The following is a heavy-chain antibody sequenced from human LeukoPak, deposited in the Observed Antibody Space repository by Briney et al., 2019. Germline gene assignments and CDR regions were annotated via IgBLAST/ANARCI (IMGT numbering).Heavy chain of an antibody. CDR3: ARSTVTTPNYYYYYMDV. Sequence: SETLSLTCTVSGGSISSYYWNWIRQPPGKGLEWIGYIYYSGTTNYNPSLKSRVTISVDTSKNQFSLKLSSLTAADTAVYYCARSTVTTPNYYYYYMDVWGKGTTVTVSS. J-gene: IGHJ6*03. CDR1: GGSISSYY. CDR2: IYYSGTT. D-gene: IGHD4-17*01. V-gene: IGHV4-59*01.